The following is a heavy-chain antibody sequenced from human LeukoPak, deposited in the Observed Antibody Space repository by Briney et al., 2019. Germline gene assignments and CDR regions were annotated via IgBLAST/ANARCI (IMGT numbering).Heavy chain of an antibody. D-gene: IGHD5-18*01. CDR2: IYYSGST. CDR1: GGSISSGGYS. J-gene: IGHJ5*02. V-gene: IGHV4-30-2*05. CDR3: ARHKRVETAILNWFDP. Sequence: SETLSLTCTVSGGSISSGGYSWSWIRQPPGKGLEWIGYIYYSGSTYYNPSLKSRVTISVDTSKNQFSLKLSSVTAADTAVYYCARHKRVETAILNWFDPWGQGTLVTVSS.